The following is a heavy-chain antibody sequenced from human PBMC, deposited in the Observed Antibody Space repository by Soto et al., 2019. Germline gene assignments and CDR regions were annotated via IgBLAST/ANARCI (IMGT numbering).Heavy chain of an antibody. Sequence: SETLSLTCAVYGGSFSGYYWNWIRQPPGKGLEWIGEINHSGSTNYNPSLKSRVTISVDTSKNQFSLRLSSVTAADTAVYYCARVSGIYYYGMDVWGQGTTVTVSS. J-gene: IGHJ6*02. D-gene: IGHD3-10*01. CDR1: GGSFSGYY. CDR3: ARVSGIYYYGMDV. V-gene: IGHV4-34*01. CDR2: INHSGST.